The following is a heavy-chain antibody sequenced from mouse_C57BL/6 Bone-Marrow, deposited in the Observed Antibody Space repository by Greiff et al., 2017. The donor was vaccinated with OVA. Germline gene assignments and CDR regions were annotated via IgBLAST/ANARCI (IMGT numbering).Heavy chain of an antibody. CDR1: GFTFSSYA. V-gene: IGHV5-4*01. J-gene: IGHJ3*01. Sequence: EVKLVESGGGLVKPGGSLKLSCAASGFTFSSYAMSWVRQTPEKRLEWVATISDGGSYTYYPDNVKGRFTISRDNAKNNLYLQVSHLKSKDTAVYYGARDRGLKVLCAYGGQGTLVTVSA. CDR2: ISDGGSYT. CDR3: ARDRGLKVLCAY. D-gene: IGHD1-3*01.